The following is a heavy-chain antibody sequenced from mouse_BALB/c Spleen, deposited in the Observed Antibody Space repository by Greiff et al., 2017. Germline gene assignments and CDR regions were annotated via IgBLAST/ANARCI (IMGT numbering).Heavy chain of an antibody. Sequence: QVQLQQSGAELAKPGASVKMSCKASGYTFTSYWMHWVKQRPGQGLEWIGYINPSSGYTNYNQKFKDKATLTADKSSSTAYMQLSSLTSEDSAVYYSARAYYYGSSYWYFDVWGAGTTVTVSS. J-gene: IGHJ1*01. CDR3: ARAYYYGSSYWYFDV. CDR2: INPSSGYT. V-gene: IGHV1-7*01. D-gene: IGHD1-1*01. CDR1: GYTFTSYW.